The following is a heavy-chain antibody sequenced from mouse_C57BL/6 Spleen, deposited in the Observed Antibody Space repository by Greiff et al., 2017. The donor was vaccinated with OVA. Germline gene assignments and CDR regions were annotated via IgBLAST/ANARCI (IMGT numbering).Heavy chain of an antibody. V-gene: IGHV2-2*01. CDR3: ASCPEGLLRSPYAMDY. Sequence: QVQLKESGPGLVQPSQSLSITCTVSGFSLTSYGVHWVRQSPGKGLEWLGVIWSGGSTDYNAAFISRLSISKDNSKSQVFFKMNSLQADDTAIYYCASCPEGLLRSPYAMDYWGQGTSVTVSS. CDR2: IWSGGST. CDR1: GFSLTSYG. J-gene: IGHJ4*01. D-gene: IGHD1-1*01.